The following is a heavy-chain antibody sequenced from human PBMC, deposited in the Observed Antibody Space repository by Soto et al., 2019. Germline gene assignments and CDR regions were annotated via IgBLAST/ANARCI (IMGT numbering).Heavy chain of an antibody. CDR3: ARGSTRELLWFDP. CDR1: GGSISSGGYS. J-gene: IGHJ5*02. Sequence: SETLSLTCAVSGGSISSGGYSWSWIRQPPGKGLEWIGYIYHSGSTYYNPSLKSRVTISVDRSKNQFSLKLSSVTAADTAVYYCARGSTRELLWFDPWGQGTLGTVS. D-gene: IGHD2-2*01. V-gene: IGHV4-30-2*01. CDR2: IYHSGST.